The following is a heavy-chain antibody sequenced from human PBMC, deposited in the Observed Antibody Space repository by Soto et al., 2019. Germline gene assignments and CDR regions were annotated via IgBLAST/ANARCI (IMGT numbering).Heavy chain of an antibody. V-gene: IGHV3-23*01. CDR3: AKLIVGATRGDY. CDR1: GFTFSSYA. D-gene: IGHD1-26*01. CDR2: ISGSGGST. J-gene: IGHJ4*02. Sequence: EVQVLESGGGLVQPGGSLRLSCAASGFTFSSYAMSWVRQAPGKGLEWVSAISGSGGSTYYADSVKGRFTISRDNSKNTLYLQMNSLRAEDTAVYYCAKLIVGATRGDYWGQGTLVTVSS.